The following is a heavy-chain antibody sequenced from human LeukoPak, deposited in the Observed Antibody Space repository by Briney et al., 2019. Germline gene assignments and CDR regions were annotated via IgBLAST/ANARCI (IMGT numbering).Heavy chain of an antibody. D-gene: IGHD6-13*01. Sequence: GGSLRLSCAASGFTFSSYWMHWVRQAPGKGLVWVSRINSDGSSTSYADSVKGRFTISRDNAKNTLYLQMNSLRAEDTAVYYCALTKQQLAIDYWGQGTLVTVSS. J-gene: IGHJ4*02. CDR1: GFTFSSYW. CDR3: ALTKQQLAIDY. V-gene: IGHV3-74*01. CDR2: INSDGSST.